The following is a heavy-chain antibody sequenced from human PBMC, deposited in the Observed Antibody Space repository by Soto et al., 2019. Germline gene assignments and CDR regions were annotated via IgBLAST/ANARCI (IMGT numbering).Heavy chain of an antibody. Sequence: QVQLVQSGAEVKKPGSSVKVSCKASGGTFSSYTISWVRQAPGQGLEWMGRIIPILGIANYAQKFQGRVTITADNSTSTAYMELSSLRSEDTAVYYCARAAGGGGPLDYWGQGTIVTVSS. CDR3: ARAAGGGGPLDY. CDR1: GGTFSSYT. J-gene: IGHJ4*02. D-gene: IGHD3-16*01. V-gene: IGHV1-69*02. CDR2: IIPILGIA.